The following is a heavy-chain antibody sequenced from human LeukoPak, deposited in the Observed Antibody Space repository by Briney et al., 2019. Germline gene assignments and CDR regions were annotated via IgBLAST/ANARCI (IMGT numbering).Heavy chain of an antibody. CDR3: ARVRAGYYCDN. Sequence: AGGSLRLSCAASGFTFSSYSMNWVRQAPWKGLEWLSYTTSSGGTIYYADSVKGRFTISRDNAKNSLYLQMSSLRDEDTAVYYCARVRAGYYCDNWGQGTLVTVSS. CDR1: GFTFSSYS. J-gene: IGHJ4*02. CDR2: TTSSGGTI. V-gene: IGHV3-48*02.